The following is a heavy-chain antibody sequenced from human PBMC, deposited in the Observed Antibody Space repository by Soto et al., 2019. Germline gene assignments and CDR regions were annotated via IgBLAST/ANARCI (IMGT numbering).Heavy chain of an antibody. CDR3: ARPRTSDWAYDI. CDR1: GFTFSSYW. Sequence: EVQLVESGGGLVQPGGSLRLSCAASGFTFSSYWMHWVRKAPGKGLVWVSRIETDGTDTHYADSVKGRFTISRDNAKNTLYLQMNSLRGEDTAVYYCARPRTSDWAYDIWGQGTMVIVSS. CDR2: IETDGTDT. V-gene: IGHV3-74*01. D-gene: IGHD3-9*01. J-gene: IGHJ3*02.